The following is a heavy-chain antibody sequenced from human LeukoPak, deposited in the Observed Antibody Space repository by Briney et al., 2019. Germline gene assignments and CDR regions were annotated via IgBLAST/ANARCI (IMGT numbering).Heavy chain of an antibody. CDR2: INPSGGST. V-gene: IGHV1-46*01. CDR1: GYTXTSYF. CDR3: ARGGRSGPRCIGLCITTFFNGMDV. D-gene: IGHD3-9*01. Sequence: ASVKVSCKASGYTXTSYFIHWVRQAPGQGPEWMGIINPSGGSTSYAQKFQGRVTMTRDTSTSTVYMELSSLRSEDTAVYYCARGGRSGPRCIGLCITTFFNGMDVWGQGTTVTVSS. J-gene: IGHJ6*02.